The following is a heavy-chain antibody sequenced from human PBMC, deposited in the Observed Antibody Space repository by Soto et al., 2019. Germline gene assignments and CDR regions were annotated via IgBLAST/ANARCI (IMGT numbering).Heavy chain of an antibody. CDR2: IGTSGDT. Sequence: EVQVVESGGGLVQPGGSLRLSCAASGFTFSRYDMHWVRQATGRGLEWVSGIGTSGDTYYAGSVKGRFTISRENAKIYVYLQMNSLRGGDTAVYYCTRGALGFDPWGQGTLVAVSS. D-gene: IGHD6-6*01. CDR3: TRGALGFDP. J-gene: IGHJ5*02. V-gene: IGHV3-13*04. CDR1: GFTFSRYD.